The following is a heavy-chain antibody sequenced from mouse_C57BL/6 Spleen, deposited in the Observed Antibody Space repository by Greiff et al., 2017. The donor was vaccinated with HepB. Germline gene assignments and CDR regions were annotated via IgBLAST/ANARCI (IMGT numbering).Heavy chain of an antibody. CDR1: GYTFTDYY. CDR2: INPNNGGT. Sequence: VQLQQSGPELVKPGASVKISCKASGYTFTDYYMNWVKQSHGKSLEWIGDINPNNGGTSYNQKFKGKATLTVDKSSSTAYMELRSLTSEDSAVYYCARDLPYGSPNPFAYWGQGTLVTVSA. J-gene: IGHJ3*01. D-gene: IGHD1-1*01. CDR3: ARDLPYGSPNPFAY. V-gene: IGHV1-26*01.